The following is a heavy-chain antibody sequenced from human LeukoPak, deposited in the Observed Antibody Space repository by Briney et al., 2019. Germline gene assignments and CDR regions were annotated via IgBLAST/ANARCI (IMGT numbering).Heavy chain of an antibody. CDR2: IIPILGMA. CDR3: ARVRDYDFWSGYHDAFDI. J-gene: IGHJ3*02. D-gene: IGHD3-3*01. V-gene: IGHV1-69*04. Sequence: ASVKVSCKASGGTFSSYAISWVRQAPGQGLEWMGRIIPILGMANYAQKFQGRVTITADKSTSTAYMELRSLRSDDTAVYYCARVRDYDFWSGYHDAFDIWGQGTMVTVSS. CDR1: GGTFSSYA.